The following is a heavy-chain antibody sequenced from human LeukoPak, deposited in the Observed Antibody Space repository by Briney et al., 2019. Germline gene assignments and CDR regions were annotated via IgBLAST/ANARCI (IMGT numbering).Heavy chain of an antibody. D-gene: IGHD3-22*01. Sequence: ASVKVSCKASGFPFNGYYMHWVRHPPGQGLEWMGGINPNSGDANYAQKFQGRVTMTRDTSSSTAYMELRRLRSDDTAVYHCAREGDSSAEAFVIWGERTMVTVSS. CDR3: AREGDSSAEAFVI. J-gene: IGHJ3*02. V-gene: IGHV1-2*02. CDR1: GFPFNGYY. CDR2: INPNSGDA.